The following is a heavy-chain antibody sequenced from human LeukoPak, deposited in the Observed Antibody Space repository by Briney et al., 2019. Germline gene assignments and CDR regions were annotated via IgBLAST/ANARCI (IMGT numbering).Heavy chain of an antibody. J-gene: IGHJ6*03. CDR2: ITSSSSYI. CDR3: ARDPYSGNYGDYYYYYMDV. V-gene: IGHV3-21*01. CDR1: GFTFSTYN. Sequence: KPGGSLRLSCAASGFTFSTYNMNWVCQAPGKGVEWVSSITSSSSYIYYADSVKGRFTISRDNAKSSLYLQMNSLRDEDTAVYYCARDPYSGNYGDYYYYYMDVWGKGTTVTISS. D-gene: IGHD1-26*01.